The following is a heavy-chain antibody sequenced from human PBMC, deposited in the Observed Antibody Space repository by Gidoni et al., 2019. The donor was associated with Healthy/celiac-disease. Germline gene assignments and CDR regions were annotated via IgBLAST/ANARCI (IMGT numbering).Heavy chain of an antibody. CDR2: IGTAGDT. D-gene: IGHD6-13*01. Sequence: EVQLVESGGGLVQPGGSLRLSCAASGFTFSSYDMHWVRQATGKGLEWVSAIGTAGDTYYPGSVKGRFTISRENAKNSLYLQMNSLRAGDTAVYYCARGSGESSSWYGDWFDPWGQGTLVTVSS. CDR1: GFTFSSYD. V-gene: IGHV3-13*01. J-gene: IGHJ5*02. CDR3: ARGSGESSSWYGDWFDP.